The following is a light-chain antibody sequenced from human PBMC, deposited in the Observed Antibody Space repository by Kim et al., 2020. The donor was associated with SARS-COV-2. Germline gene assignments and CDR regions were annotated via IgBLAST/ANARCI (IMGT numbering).Light chain of an antibody. Sequence: EIVLTQSPATLSLSPGERATLSCRASQSVSTYLAWFQQKPGQAPRLLIYDASNRASGIPARFSGSGSGTEFTLTISSLEPEDFAVYYCQQRNHWPPTFGGGTKVDIK. V-gene: IGKV3-11*01. CDR2: DAS. CDR1: QSVSTY. J-gene: IGKJ4*01. CDR3: QQRNHWPPT.